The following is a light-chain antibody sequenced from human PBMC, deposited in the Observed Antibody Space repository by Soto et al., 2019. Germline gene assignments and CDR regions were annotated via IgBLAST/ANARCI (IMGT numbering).Light chain of an antibody. CDR3: QQSYSTPIS. Sequence: DIRMTQTPSSLSASVGDTVTITCRASQSISSHLNWYQQKPGKAPNLLMYTASNLQSGVPSRFSGSGSGTDFTLTISSLQPEDFATYYCQQSYSTPISFGQGTRLE. J-gene: IGKJ5*01. V-gene: IGKV1-39*01. CDR2: TAS. CDR1: QSISSH.